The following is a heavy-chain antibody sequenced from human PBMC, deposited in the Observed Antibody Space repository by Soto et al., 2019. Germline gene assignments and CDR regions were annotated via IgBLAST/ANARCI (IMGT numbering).Heavy chain of an antibody. J-gene: IGHJ6*02. CDR2: IKSKAHGGTT. D-gene: IGHD2-21*02. V-gene: IGHV3-15*07. CDR3: AKWRADIVVVTAHDYGMDV. CDR1: GFAFSNAW. Sequence: PGGSLRLSCAASGFAFSNAWINWVRQAPGKGLEWVGRIKSKAHGGTTDSVKGRFTISRDNSKNTLYLQMNSLRAEDTAVYYCAKWRADIVVVTAHDYGMDVWVQGTTVTVSS.